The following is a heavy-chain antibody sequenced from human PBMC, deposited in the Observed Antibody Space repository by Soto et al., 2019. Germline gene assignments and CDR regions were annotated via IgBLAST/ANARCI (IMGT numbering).Heavy chain of an antibody. Sequence: SVKVSCKASGGTFSSYTISWVRQAPGQGLEWMGRIIPILGIANYAQKFQGRVTITADKSTSTAYMELSSLRSEDTAVYYCARGGTMVRGVDYYYYYLDVWGKRTTVTGSS. CDR2: IIPILGIA. V-gene: IGHV1-69*02. CDR3: ARGGTMVRGVDYYYYYLDV. J-gene: IGHJ6*03. CDR1: GGTFSSYT. D-gene: IGHD3-10*01.